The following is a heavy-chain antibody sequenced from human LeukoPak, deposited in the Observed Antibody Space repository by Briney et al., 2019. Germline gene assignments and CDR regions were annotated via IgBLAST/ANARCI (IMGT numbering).Heavy chain of an antibody. Sequence: ASVKVSCKASGYTFTSYGISWVRQAPGQGREWMGWISAYNGNTNFAQKLQGRVTMTTDTSTSTAYMELRRLRYDATAVYYCARDQAATNTQVRFCLDWGQGTLVTVSS. J-gene: IGHJ4*02. CDR1: GYTFTSYG. CDR2: ISAYNGNT. V-gene: IGHV1-18*01. CDR3: ARDQAATNTQVRFCLD. D-gene: IGHD3-9*01.